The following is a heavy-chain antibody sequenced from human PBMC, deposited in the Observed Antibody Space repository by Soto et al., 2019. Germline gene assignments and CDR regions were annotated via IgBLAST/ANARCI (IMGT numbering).Heavy chain of an antibody. D-gene: IGHD3-10*01. CDR2: IYHKGST. J-gene: IGHJ4*02. CDR1: GGSISSYY. V-gene: IGHV4-59*08. Sequence: QVQLQESGPGLVKPSETLSLTCSVSGGSISSYYWTWIRQPPGRGLEWIGYIYHKGSTVKNPSLTSRVTISLDMSENQFSLQLSSVTAADTAAYYCARLNGLYYASGSSVDYWGQGTLVTVSS. CDR3: ARLNGLYYASGSSVDY.